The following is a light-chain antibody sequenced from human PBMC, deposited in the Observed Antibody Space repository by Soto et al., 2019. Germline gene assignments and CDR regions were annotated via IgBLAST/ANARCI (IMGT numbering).Light chain of an antibody. CDR1: QSVSRN. CDR3: QQYNNWPPWT. CDR2: GAS. J-gene: IGKJ1*01. Sequence: EIVLTHSPGTLSLSPGERATLSCRASQSVSRNYVAWYQQKPGQSPRLLIYGASNRASGIPARFSGSGSGTEFTLAISSLQSEDFAVYYCQQYNNWPPWTFGQGTKVDI. V-gene: IGKV3D-15*01.